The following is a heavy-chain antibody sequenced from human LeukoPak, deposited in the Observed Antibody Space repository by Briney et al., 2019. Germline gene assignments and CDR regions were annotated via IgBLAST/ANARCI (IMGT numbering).Heavy chain of an antibody. J-gene: IGHJ4*02. Sequence: SGTLSLTCTVSGGSIRSYYWSRIRQPPGKGLEWIGFIYYSGTTNYNPSLKSRVTISVDTSKNQFSLRLTSVTAADTAVYYCARNMVVNSLDNWGQGTLVTVSS. V-gene: IGHV4-59*01. CDR1: GGSIRSYY. D-gene: IGHD2-21*01. CDR2: IYYSGTT. CDR3: ARNMVVNSLDN.